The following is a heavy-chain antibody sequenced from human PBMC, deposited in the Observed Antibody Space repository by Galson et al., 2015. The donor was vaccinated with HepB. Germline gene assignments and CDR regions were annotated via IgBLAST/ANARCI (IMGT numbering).Heavy chain of an antibody. J-gene: IGHJ4*02. CDR3: ATDLPWGDKAFDS. CDR1: GFSFSNYS. D-gene: IGHD2-21*02. V-gene: IGHV3-48*02. Sequence: SLRLSCAASGFSFSNYSINWVRQAPGKGLEWVSYISRSSAITYYADSVQGRFTISRDNAKNSLYLHMNSLRDDGTAVYYRATDLPWGDKAFDSWGQGTLVTVSS. CDR2: ISRSSAIT.